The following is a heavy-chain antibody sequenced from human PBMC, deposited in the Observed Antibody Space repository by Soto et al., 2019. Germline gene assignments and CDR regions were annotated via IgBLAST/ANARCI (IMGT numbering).Heavy chain of an antibody. D-gene: IGHD6-19*01. CDR3: AKDAYSSGWYGSYFDY. Sequence: VGSLRLSCAASGFTFSSYAMSWVRQAPGKGLEWVSAISGSGGSTYYADSVKGRFTISRDNSKNTLYLQMNSLRAEDTAVYYCAKDAYSSGWYGSYFDYWGQGTLVTVSS. J-gene: IGHJ4*02. CDR2: ISGSGGST. CDR1: GFTFSSYA. V-gene: IGHV3-23*01.